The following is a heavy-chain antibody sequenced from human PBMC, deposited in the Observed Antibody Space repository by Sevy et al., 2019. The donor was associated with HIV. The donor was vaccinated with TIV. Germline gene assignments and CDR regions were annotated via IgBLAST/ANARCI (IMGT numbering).Heavy chain of an antibody. V-gene: IGHV1-69*13. CDR2: IIPIFGTA. Sequence: ASVKVSCKASGGTFSSYAISWVRQAPGQGLEWMGGIIPIFGTANYAQKFQGRVTITADESTSTAYMELSSLRSEDTAVYYCARDLYCSGGSCYSDSCFDPWGQGTLVTVSS. D-gene: IGHD2-15*01. CDR3: ARDLYCSGGSCYSDSCFDP. CDR1: GGTFSSYA. J-gene: IGHJ5*02.